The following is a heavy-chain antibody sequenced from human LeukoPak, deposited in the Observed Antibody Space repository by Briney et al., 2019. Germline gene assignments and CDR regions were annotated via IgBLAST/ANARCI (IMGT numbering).Heavy chain of an antibody. D-gene: IGHD3-22*01. CDR2: ISAYNGNT. Sequence: GASVKVSCKASGYTFTSYGISWVRQAPGQGLEWMGWISAYNGNTIYAQKFQGRVTMTEDTSTDTACMELSSLRSEDTAVYYCATQVVIHYYYYYGMDVWGQGTTVTVSS. CDR3: ATQVVIHYYYYYGMDV. J-gene: IGHJ6*02. V-gene: IGHV1-18*01. CDR1: GYTFTSYG.